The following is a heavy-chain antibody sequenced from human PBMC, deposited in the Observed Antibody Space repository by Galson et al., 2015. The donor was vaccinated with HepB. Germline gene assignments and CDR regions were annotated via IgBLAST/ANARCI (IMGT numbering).Heavy chain of an antibody. CDR3: ASATSGVAPYYYMDV. CDR1: GYTFTGYY. V-gene: IGHV1-2*06. J-gene: IGHJ6*03. CDR2: INPNSGGT. Sequence: KVSCKASGYTFTGYYMRWVRQAPGQGLEWMGRINPNSGGTNYAQKFQGRVTMTRDTSISTAYMELSRLRSDDTAVYYCASATSGVAPYYYMDVWGKGTTVTVSS. D-gene: IGHD3-3*01.